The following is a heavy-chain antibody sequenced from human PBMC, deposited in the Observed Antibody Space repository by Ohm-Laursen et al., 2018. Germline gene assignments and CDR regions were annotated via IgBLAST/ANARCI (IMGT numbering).Heavy chain of an antibody. Sequence: SLRLSCSASGFTLTSYSLSWVRQTPGKGLEWLAYISSSSVTIYYADSVKGRFTISRDNAKNTLYLQMNSLRAEDTAVYYCARDNYYGMDVWGQGTTVTVSS. CDR3: ARDNYYGMDV. J-gene: IGHJ6*02. CDR2: ISSSSVTI. CDR1: GFTLTSYS. V-gene: IGHV3-48*04.